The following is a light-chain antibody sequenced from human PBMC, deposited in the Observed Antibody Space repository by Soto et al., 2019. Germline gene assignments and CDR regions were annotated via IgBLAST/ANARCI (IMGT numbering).Light chain of an antibody. Sequence: QSVLTQPPSVSAAPRQKVTISCSGSSSNIGNNYVSWYHRVPGTALKLLIYDNNERPSGIPDRFSGSKSGTSATLDITGLQTGDEGDYYCGTWDSRLRVVVFGGGTKLTVL. V-gene: IGLV1-51*01. J-gene: IGLJ2*01. CDR2: DNN. CDR3: GTWDSRLRVVV. CDR1: SSNIGNNY.